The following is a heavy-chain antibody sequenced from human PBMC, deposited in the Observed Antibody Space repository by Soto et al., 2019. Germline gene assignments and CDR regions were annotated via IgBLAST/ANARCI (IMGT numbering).Heavy chain of an antibody. CDR3: ARVIRGWATHPLYYFDY. D-gene: IGHD3-10*01. Sequence: ASVKVSCKASGYTFTGYYMHWVRQAPGQGLEWMGWINPNSGGTNYAQKFQGRVTMSRDTSISTAYMELSRLRSDDTAVYYCARVIRGWATHPLYYFDYRGQGTLVTVSS. V-gene: IGHV1-2*02. CDR1: GYTFTGYY. CDR2: INPNSGGT. J-gene: IGHJ4*02.